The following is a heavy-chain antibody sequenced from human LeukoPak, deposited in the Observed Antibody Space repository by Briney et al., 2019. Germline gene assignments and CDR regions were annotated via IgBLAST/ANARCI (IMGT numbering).Heavy chain of an antibody. J-gene: IGHJ4*02. D-gene: IGHD3-10*01. CDR2: TYYRSKWNN. CDR1: GDSVTSNSAA. V-gene: IGHV6-1*01. CDR3: ARSVVGDMVRGVYYFDY. Sequence: SQTLSLTCSISGDSVTSNSAAWNWIRQSPSRGLEWLGRTYYRSKWNNDYAVFVKSRITINPDTSKNQFSLQLNSVTPEDTAVYYCARSVVGDMVRGVYYFDYWGQGTLVTVSS.